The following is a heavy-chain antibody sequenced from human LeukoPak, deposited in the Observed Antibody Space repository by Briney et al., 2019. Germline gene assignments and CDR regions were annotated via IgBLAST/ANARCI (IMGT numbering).Heavy chain of an antibody. CDR3: ARDNRGSFDH. V-gene: IGHV3-74*01. CDR1: GFTFSSYW. Sequence: PGGSLRLSCAASGFTFSSYWMHWVRQVPGKGLVWVSRINSDGRNTNYADSVKGRFTISRDNAKNTLFLQMNSLRAEDTAVFYCARDNRGSFDHWGQGTLVTVSS. D-gene: IGHD3-16*01. CDR2: INSDGRNT. J-gene: IGHJ4*02.